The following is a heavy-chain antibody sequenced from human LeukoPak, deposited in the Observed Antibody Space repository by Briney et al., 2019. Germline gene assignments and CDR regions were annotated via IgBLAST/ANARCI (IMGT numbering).Heavy chain of an antibody. CDR1: GYSFTNYW. CDR3: ARHLRSQPFHY. J-gene: IGHJ4*02. V-gene: IGHV5-51*01. D-gene: IGHD3-10*01. Sequence: GESLRISFKASGYSFTNYWIGWVRPMPGEGLEWMGIIYPGDFDTRYSPSFQGQVTISADKSLTTAYLMWSSLKASDSAIYYCARHLRSQPFHYWGQGTLVTVSS. CDR2: IYPGDFDT.